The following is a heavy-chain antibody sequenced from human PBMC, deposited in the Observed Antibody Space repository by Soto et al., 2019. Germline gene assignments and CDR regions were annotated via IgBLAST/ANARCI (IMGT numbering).Heavy chain of an antibody. CDR2: IIPIFGTS. J-gene: IGHJ4*02. CDR3: ARATLHYDRRSEFYFDY. CDR1: GGALSRYA. V-gene: IGHV1-69*13. Sequence: GXSVDVSCRASGGALSRYASSWVRQAPGQGREGMGAIIPIFGTSNDAQKFQGRVTITADESTSTAYMELSSLRSEDTAVYYFARATLHYDRRSEFYFDYWGQGTLVTVSS. D-gene: IGHD3-22*01.